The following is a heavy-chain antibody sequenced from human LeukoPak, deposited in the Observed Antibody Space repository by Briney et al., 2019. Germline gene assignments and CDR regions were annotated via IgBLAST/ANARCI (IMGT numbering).Heavy chain of an antibody. Sequence: ASVKVSCKASGYTFTSYDINWVRQATGQGLEWMGWMNPNSGNTGYAQKFQGRVTMTRNTSISTAYMELSSLRSEDTAVYYCARGLGSSGLWDYYYGMDVWGQGTTVTVSS. J-gene: IGHJ6*02. CDR2: MNPNSGNT. V-gene: IGHV1-8*01. CDR3: ARGLGSSGLWDYYYGMDV. D-gene: IGHD3-22*01. CDR1: GYTFTSYD.